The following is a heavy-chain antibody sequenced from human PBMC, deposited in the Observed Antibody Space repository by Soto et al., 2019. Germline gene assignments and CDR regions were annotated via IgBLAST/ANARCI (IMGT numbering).Heavy chain of an antibody. CDR1: CFTFSNYG. D-gene: IGHD1-26*01. Sequence: PGGSLRLSCAASCFTFSNYGMHWVRQAPGKGLEWVAIIWHDGNNKYYADSVRGRFIISRDNSKNRLYLQMNSLRAKDTAVYYCASDLVGASDSYGLDVWGQGTPVTVSS. CDR2: IWHDGNNK. CDR3: ASDLVGASDSYGLDV. J-gene: IGHJ6*02. V-gene: IGHV3-33*01.